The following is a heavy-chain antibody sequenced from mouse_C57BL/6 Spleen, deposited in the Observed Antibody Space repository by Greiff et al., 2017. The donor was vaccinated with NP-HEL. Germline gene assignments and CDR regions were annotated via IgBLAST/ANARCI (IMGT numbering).Heavy chain of an antibody. D-gene: IGHD1-1*01. CDR2: ISYDGST. J-gene: IGHJ4*01. Sequence: EVKLLESGPGLVKPSQSLSLTCSVTGYSITSGYYWNWIRQFPGNKLEWMGYISYDGSTNYNPPLKNRISITRATSKNQFFLKLNSVTTEDTATYDCAREGGYYYGEGAMDYWGQGTSVTVSS. V-gene: IGHV3-6*01. CDR3: AREGGYYYGEGAMDY. CDR1: GYSITSGYY.